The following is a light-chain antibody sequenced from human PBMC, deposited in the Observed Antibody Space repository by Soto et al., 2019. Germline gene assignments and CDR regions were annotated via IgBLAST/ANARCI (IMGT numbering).Light chain of an antibody. CDR1: QSVSYK. Sequence: EIVMTQSPATLSVSPGERATLSCRASQSVSYKLAWYQQKPGQAPRLLIYGASSRATGIPARFSGSGSGTEFTLTISSLQSVDFAVYYCQEYNQWPMFTFGQGTKLEIK. V-gene: IGKV3-15*01. CDR3: QEYNQWPMFT. CDR2: GAS. J-gene: IGKJ2*01.